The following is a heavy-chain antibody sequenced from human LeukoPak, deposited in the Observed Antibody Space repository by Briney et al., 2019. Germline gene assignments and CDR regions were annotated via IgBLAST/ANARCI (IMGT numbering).Heavy chain of an antibody. CDR1: GFTFRSYG. J-gene: IGHJ4*02. CDR2: IWYDGSNK. V-gene: IGHV3-33*01. CDR3: ARARIRWAYDSTPLDY. D-gene: IGHD4-23*01. Sequence: GRSLRLSCAASGFTFRSYGMNWVRQAPGKGLEWVAVIWYDGSNKYYADSVKGRFTISGDKSKNTLHLQMNSLRAEDTAVYYCARARIRWAYDSTPLDYWGQGTLVTVSS.